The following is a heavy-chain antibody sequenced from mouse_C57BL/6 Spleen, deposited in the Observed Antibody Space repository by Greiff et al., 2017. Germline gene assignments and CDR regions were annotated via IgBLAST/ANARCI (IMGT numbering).Heavy chain of an antibody. Sequence: QVQLKQSGPELVKPGASVKISCKASGYAFSSSWMNWVKQRPGKGLEWIGRIYPGDGDTNYNGKFKGKATLTADKSSSTAYMQLSSLTSEDSAVYFCARPITTAFDYWGQGTTLTVSS. CDR3: ARPITTAFDY. CDR2: IYPGDGDT. J-gene: IGHJ2*01. CDR1: GYAFSSSW. V-gene: IGHV1-82*01. D-gene: IGHD1-2*01.